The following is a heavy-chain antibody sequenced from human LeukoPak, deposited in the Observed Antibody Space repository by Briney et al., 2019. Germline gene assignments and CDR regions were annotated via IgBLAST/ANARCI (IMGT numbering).Heavy chain of an antibody. CDR1: GGSISSYY. CDR2: IYYSGST. J-gene: IGHJ4*02. Sequence: SETLSLTCTVSGGSISSYYWSWIRQPPGKGLEWIGYIYYSGSTYYNPSLKSRVTISVDTSKNQFSLKLSSVTAADTAVYYCARESPLAIDYWGQGTLVTVSS. V-gene: IGHV4-59*01. CDR3: ARESPLAIDY.